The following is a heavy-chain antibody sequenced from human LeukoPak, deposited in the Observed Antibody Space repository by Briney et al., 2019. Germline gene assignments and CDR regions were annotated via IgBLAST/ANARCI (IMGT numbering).Heavy chain of an antibody. D-gene: IGHD3-22*01. CDR1: GYTFTSYG. V-gene: IGHV1-2*02. J-gene: IGHJ4*02. CDR2: INPNSGGT. Sequence: ASVKVSCKASGYTFTSYGISWVRQAPGQGLEWMGWINPNSGGTNYAQKFQGRVTMTRDTSISTAYMELSRLRSDDTAVYYCARYGSPYYYDSSGYYPFDYWGQGTLVTVSS. CDR3: ARYGSPYYYDSSGYYPFDY.